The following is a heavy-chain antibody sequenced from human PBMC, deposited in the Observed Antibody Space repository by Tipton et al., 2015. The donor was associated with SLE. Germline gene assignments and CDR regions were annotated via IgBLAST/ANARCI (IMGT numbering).Heavy chain of an antibody. CDR2: IYYSGSG. D-gene: IGHD6-6*01. Sequence: GLVKPSETLSLTCTVSGGSISNYYWSWIRLPPGKGLECIGYIYYSGSGNYNPSLKSRVTMSIDTSKNQFSMKLSSVTAADTAVYYCARGIVAAFFYWGQGTLVTVSS. V-gene: IGHV4-59*01. CDR1: GGSISNYY. CDR3: ARGIVAAFFY. J-gene: IGHJ4*02.